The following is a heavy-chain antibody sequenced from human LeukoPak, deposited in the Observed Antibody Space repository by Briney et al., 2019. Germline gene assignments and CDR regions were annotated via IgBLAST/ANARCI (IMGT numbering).Heavy chain of an antibody. CDR1: GFTFRSYA. J-gene: IGHJ3*02. V-gene: IGHV3-30*14. D-gene: IGHD3-22*01. Sequence: GGSLRLSCAASGFTFRSYAMHWVRQAPGKGLEWVAVISYDGSDKYYADSVKGRFTISRDNSKNTLYLQMNSLRAEDTAVYYCARECDSSTGTYDAFDIWGQGTMVTVSS. CDR2: ISYDGSDK. CDR3: ARECDSSTGTYDAFDI.